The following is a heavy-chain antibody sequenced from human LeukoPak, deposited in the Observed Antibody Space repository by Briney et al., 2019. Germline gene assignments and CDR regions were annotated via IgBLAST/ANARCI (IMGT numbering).Heavy chain of an antibody. CDR2: IYYSGST. D-gene: IGHD5-12*01. J-gene: IGHJ4*02. CDR1: GGSISSYY. CDR3: ARLYSGYEPRGRGYFDY. V-gene: IGHV4-59*08. Sequence: SETLSLTCTVSGGSISSYYWSWIRQPPGKGLEWIGYIYYSGSTNHNPSLKSRVTISVDTSKNQFSLKLSSVTAADTAVYYCARLYSGYEPRGRGYFDYWGQGTLVTVSS.